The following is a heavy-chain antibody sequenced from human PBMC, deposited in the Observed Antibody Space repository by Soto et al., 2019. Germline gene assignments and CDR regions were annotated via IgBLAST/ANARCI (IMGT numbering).Heavy chain of an antibody. V-gene: IGHV3-15*01. CDR3: TTGWSSKDY. J-gene: IGHJ4*02. D-gene: IGHD6-13*01. Sequence: EVQLVESGGGLVKPGGSLRLSCAASGFIFNDAWMNWVRQAPGKGLEWVGRIRSERDGGTKDYAAPVKDRFIISREDSKNMVYLQMDSLKTEDTAVYFCTTGWSSKDYWGQGTLVTVSS. CDR2: IRSERDGGTK. CDR1: GFIFNDAW.